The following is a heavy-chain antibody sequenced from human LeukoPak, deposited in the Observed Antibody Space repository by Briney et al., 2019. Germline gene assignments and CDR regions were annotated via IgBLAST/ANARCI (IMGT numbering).Heavy chain of an antibody. J-gene: IGHJ4*02. CDR1: GFTFSSYS. CDR2: ISSSSSYI. V-gene: IGHV3-21*01. D-gene: IGHD5-18*01. Sequence: GGSLRLSCAASGFTFSSYSMNWVRQAPGKGLEWVSSISSSSSYIYYADSVKGRFTISRDNAKNSLYLQMNSLRAEDTAVYYCARHAQLWFSDFDYWGQGTLVTVSA. CDR3: ARHAQLWFSDFDY.